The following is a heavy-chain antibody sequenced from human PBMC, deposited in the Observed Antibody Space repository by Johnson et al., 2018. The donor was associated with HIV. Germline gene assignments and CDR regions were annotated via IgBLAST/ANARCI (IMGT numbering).Heavy chain of an antibody. CDR1: GFTFDDYA. V-gene: IGHV3-9*01. CDR3: AKSTQASIVRESGAFDI. J-gene: IGHJ3*02. CDR2: ISWNSGSI. Sequence: VQLVESGGGLVQPGRSLRLSCAASGFTFDDYAMHWVRQAPGKGLEWVSGISWNSGSIGYADSVKGRFTISRDNAKNSLYLQMNSLRAEDTALYYCAKSTQASIVRESGAFDIWGQGTMVTVSS. D-gene: IGHD3-10*01.